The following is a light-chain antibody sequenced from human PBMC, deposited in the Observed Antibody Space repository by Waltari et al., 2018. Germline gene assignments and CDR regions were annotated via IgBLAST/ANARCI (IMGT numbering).Light chain of an antibody. Sequence: IVTTQSLSSLFVTPEATATTCCSPSHSILNSNGYTYLDWYLQKPGQSPQLLIYLGSNRASGVPDRFSGGGSGTDFTLKISRVEAGDVGVFYCMQALQSPRTFGPGTKVDI. CDR3: MQALQSPRT. J-gene: IGKJ3*01. V-gene: IGKV2-28*01. CDR1: HSILNSNGYTY. CDR2: LGS.